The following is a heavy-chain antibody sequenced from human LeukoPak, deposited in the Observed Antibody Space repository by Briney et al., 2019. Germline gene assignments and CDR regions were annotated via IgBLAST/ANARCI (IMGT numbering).Heavy chain of an antibody. J-gene: IGHJ4*02. V-gene: IGHV5-51*01. CDR1: GYSFTTYW. CDR3: MRHVAAGDRTSWSDY. D-gene: IGHD2-2*01. CDR2: IYPGDFDI. Sequence: GESLKISCHASGYSFTTYWIGWVRQMPGKGLEWMGIIYPGDFDIRYSPSFQGQVTISADRSINTAYLQWRSLKASDTAIYYCMRHVAAGDRTSWSDYWGQGTLITVSS.